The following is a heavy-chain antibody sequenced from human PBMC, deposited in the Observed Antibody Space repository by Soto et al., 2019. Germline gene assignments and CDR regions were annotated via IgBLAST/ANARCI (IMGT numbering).Heavy chain of an antibody. CDR2: IYYSGST. J-gene: IGHJ5*02. CDR1: GGSISSGGYY. CDR3: ARGYCSSTSCFDP. D-gene: IGHD2-2*01. Sequence: SQTLSLTCTVSGGSISSGGYYWSCIRQHPGKGLEWIGYIYYSGSTNYNPSLKSRVTISVDTSKNQFSLKLSSVTAADTAVYYCARGYCSSTSCFDPWGQGTLVTVSS. V-gene: IGHV4-31*03.